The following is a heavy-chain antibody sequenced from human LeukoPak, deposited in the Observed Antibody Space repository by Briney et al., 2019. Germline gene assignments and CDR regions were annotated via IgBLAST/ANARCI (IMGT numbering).Heavy chain of an antibody. V-gene: IGHV4-4*07. CDR3: ARDYLVGAPLDS. D-gene: IGHD1-26*01. CDR2: IYTSGST. CDR1: GGSISSYY. J-gene: IGHJ4*02. Sequence: PSETLSLTCTVSGGSISSYYWSWIRQPAGKGLEWIGRIYTSGSTNYNPSLNSRVTISIDKANNQFSLKLRSVTAADTAVYYCARDYLVGAPLDSWGQGTQVTVSS.